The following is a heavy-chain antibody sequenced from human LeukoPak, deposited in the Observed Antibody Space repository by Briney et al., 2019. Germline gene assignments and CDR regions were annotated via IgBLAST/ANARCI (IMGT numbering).Heavy chain of an antibody. V-gene: IGHV4-34*01. J-gene: IGHJ4*02. CDR3: ARGGRGYSYGYDY. CDR1: GGSISSYY. D-gene: IGHD5-18*01. Sequence: SETLSRTCTVSGGSISSYYWSWIRQPPGKGLEWIGEINHSGSTNYNPSLKSRVTISVDTSKNQFSLKLSSVTAADTAVYYCARGGRGYSYGYDYWGQGTLVTVSS. CDR2: INHSGST.